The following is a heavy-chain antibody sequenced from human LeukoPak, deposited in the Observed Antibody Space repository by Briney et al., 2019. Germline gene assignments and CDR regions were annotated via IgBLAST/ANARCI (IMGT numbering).Heavy chain of an antibody. D-gene: IGHD6-6*01. CDR3: ARAFYSSSSGGGNYFDY. Sequence: GASVKVSCTPSGYTFTSFDINWVRQAPGQGLEWMGYLNPNNCTTGYAQKFQGRVTLTRDTSRGTAYMEVNSLKSNDTAIYFCARAFYSSSSGGGNYFDYWGLGTMVTVSS. V-gene: IGHV1-8*01. CDR2: LNPNNCTT. J-gene: IGHJ4*01. CDR1: GYTFTSFD.